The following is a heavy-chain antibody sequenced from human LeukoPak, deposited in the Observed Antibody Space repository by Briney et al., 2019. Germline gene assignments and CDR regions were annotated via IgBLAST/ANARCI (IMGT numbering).Heavy chain of an antibody. CDR2: ISSSSSYI. CDR1: GFTFSSYS. J-gene: IGHJ4*02. D-gene: IGHD1-1*01. V-gene: IGHV3-21*01. CDR3: ARVRNSVGDY. Sequence: PGGSLRLSCAASGFTFSSYSMNWVRQAPGKGLEWVSSISSSSSYIYYADSMKGRFTISRDNAKNTLYLQMNSLRAEDTAVYYCARVRNSVGDYWGQGTLVTVSS.